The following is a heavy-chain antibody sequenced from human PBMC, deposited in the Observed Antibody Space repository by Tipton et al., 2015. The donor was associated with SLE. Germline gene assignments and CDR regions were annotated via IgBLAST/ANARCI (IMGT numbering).Heavy chain of an antibody. Sequence: SLRLSCAVSGDSISSRNWWSWVRQSPGKGLEWLGDVFYSGSTNYNPSLRSRVTIPVDKSKNQFSLNVRSVAAADTAVYYCARQILVHYFDHWGQGSLVTVSS. CDR2: VFYSGST. CDR3: ARQILVHYFDH. D-gene: IGHD4/OR15-4a*01. CDR1: GDSISSRNW. V-gene: IGHV4-4*02. J-gene: IGHJ4*02.